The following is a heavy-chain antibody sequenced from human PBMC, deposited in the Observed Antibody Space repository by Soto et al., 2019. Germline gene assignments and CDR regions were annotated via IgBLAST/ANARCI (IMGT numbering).Heavy chain of an antibody. CDR2: IYYSGST. V-gene: IGHV4-30-4*01. Sequence: SETLSLTCTVSGCSISSGDYYWSWIRQPPGKGLEWIGYIYYSGSTYYNPSLKSRVTISVDTSKNQFSLKLSSVTAADTAVYYCARADFTAGYYYYYGMDVWGQGTTVTVSS. J-gene: IGHJ6*02. CDR1: GCSISSGDYY. CDR3: ARADFTAGYYYYYGMDV. D-gene: IGHD5-18*01.